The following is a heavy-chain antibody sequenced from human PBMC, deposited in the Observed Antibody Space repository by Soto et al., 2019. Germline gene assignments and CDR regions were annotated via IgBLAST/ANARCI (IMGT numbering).Heavy chain of an antibody. CDR1: GFTFSSYT. Sequence: GGSLRLSCAASGFTFSSYTMHWVRQAPGKGLEWVTLISTDGSIEHYADSVKGRFTISRDNAKNTLYLQMSSLRVEDTAVYYCAKSPGMYYYDSSGYYHYDYWGQGTLVTVSS. CDR2: ISTDGSIE. D-gene: IGHD3-22*01. J-gene: IGHJ4*02. CDR3: AKSPGMYYYDSSGYYHYDY. V-gene: IGHV3-30-3*02.